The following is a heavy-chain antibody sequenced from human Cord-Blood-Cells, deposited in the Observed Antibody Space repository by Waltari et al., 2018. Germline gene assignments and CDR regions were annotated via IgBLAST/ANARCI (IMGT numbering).Heavy chain of an antibody. D-gene: IGHD1-26*01. CDR1: GGSVSSGSYY. V-gene: IGHV4-61*01. J-gene: IGHJ3*02. Sequence: QVQLQESGPGLVKPSETLSLTCTVSGGSVSSGSYYWSWIRQPPGKGLEWIGYIYYSGSTNYNPSLKSRVTISVDTSKNQFSLKLSSVTAADTTVYYCARTRADRAFDIWGQGTMVTVSS. CDR3: ARTRADRAFDI. CDR2: IYYSGST.